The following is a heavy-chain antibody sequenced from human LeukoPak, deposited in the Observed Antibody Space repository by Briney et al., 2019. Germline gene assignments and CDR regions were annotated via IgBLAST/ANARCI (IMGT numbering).Heavy chain of an antibody. J-gene: IGHJ4*02. CDR2: ISSSGGAT. CDR3: ARAAMVRGVDYFDY. D-gene: IGHD3-10*01. Sequence: GGSLRLSCAASGFTFSSYSMSWARQAPGKGLEWVSVISSSGGATYYADSVKGRFTISRDNSKNTLYLQMNSLRAEDTAIYYCARAAMVRGVDYFDYWGQGTLVTVSS. V-gene: IGHV3-23*01. CDR1: GFTFSSYS.